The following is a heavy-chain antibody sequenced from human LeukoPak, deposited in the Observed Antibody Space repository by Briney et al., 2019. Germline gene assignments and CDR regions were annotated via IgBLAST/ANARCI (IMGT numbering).Heavy chain of an antibody. Sequence: GGSLRLSCAASGFTFSDYYMSWIRQAPGKGLEWVSYISSSGSTIYYADSVKGRFTISRDNAKNSLYLQMNSLRAEDTAVYYCARDFSPAIAAAGNGWFDPWGQGTLVTVSS. CDR3: ARDFSPAIAAAGNGWFDP. D-gene: IGHD6-13*01. CDR1: GFTFSDYY. J-gene: IGHJ5*02. V-gene: IGHV3-11*01. CDR2: ISSSGSTI.